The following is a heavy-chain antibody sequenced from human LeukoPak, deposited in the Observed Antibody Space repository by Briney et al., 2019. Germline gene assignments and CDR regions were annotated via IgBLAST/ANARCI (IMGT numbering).Heavy chain of an antibody. Sequence: GGSLRLSCAASGFTFSSYGMHWVRQAPGKGLEWVAFIRYDGSNKYYADSVKGRFTITRDNSKNSLYLQMNSLRAEDTAVYYCAKEKEYGDGYKVGYFQHWGQGTLVTLSS. CDR2: IRYDGSNK. J-gene: IGHJ1*01. CDR3: AKEKEYGDGYKVGYFQH. D-gene: IGHD5-24*01. V-gene: IGHV3-30*02. CDR1: GFTFSSYG.